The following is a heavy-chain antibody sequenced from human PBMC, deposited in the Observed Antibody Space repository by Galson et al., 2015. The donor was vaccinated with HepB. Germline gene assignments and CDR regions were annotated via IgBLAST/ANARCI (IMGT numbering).Heavy chain of an antibody. V-gene: IGHV1-69*06. CDR2: IIPIFGTA. Sequence: SVKVSCKASGGTFSNHSISWVRQAPGQGLEWMGGIIPIFGTANYAQKFQGRVTITADKYTTTAYMEVSSLRSEDTAVYYCGRYNFWSGYETGHSQFDRKMPEVNYYYGMDGWGQGTTVTVSS. CDR1: GGTFSNHS. CDR3: GRYNFWSGYETGHSQFDRKMPEVNYYYGMDG. D-gene: IGHD3-3*01. J-gene: IGHJ6*02.